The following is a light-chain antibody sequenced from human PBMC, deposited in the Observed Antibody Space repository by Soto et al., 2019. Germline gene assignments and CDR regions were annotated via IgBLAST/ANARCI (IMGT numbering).Light chain of an antibody. CDR2: WAS. Sequence: DIVMTQSPDSLAVSLSERATFNCNSSQTILHNSNKKNYLAWYQQKPGQSPKLLLYWASTRESGVPDRFSGSGSGTVFTLTISSLQAEDVAVYYCQQYYSPPLTFGGGTKVEIK. J-gene: IGKJ4*01. CDR3: QQYYSPPLT. CDR1: QTILHNSNKKNY. V-gene: IGKV4-1*01.